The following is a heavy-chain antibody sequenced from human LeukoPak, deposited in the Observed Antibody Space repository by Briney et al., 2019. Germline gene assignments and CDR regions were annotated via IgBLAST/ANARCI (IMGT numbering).Heavy chain of an antibody. D-gene: IGHD5-18*01. J-gene: IGHJ4*02. CDR3: ARLGGYSYRYKYFDY. CDR1: GGSISSYY. Sequence: KPSETLSLTCTVSGGSISSYYWSWIRQPPGKGLEWIGYIYYSGSTNYNPSLKSRVTISVDTSKNQFSLKLSSVTAADTAVYYCARLGGYSYRYKYFDYWGQRTLVTVSS. CDR2: IYYSGST. V-gene: IGHV4-59*08.